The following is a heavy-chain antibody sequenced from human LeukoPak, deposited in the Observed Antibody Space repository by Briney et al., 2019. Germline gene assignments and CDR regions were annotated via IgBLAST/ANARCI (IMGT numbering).Heavy chain of an antibody. J-gene: IGHJ4*02. Sequence: SETLSLTCTVSGGSISSYYWSWIRQPPGKGLEWTGYIYYSGSTHYNPSLKSRVTISVDTSKNQFSLKLSSVTAADTAVYYCARHKGDSGSYYVFFDYWGQGTLVTVSS. V-gene: IGHV4-59*08. D-gene: IGHD1-26*01. CDR2: IYYSGST. CDR1: GGSISSYY. CDR3: ARHKGDSGSYYVFFDY.